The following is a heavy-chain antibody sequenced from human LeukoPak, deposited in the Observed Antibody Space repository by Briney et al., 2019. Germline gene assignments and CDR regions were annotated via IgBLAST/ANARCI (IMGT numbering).Heavy chain of an antibody. J-gene: IGHJ5*02. CDR2: IYYSGST. CDR1: GGSISSYY. V-gene: IGHV4-59*01. CDR3: ARDSGSSWSGTFDP. Sequence: SETLSLTCTVSGGSISSYYWSWIRQPPGKGLEWIGYIYYSGSTNYNPSLKSRVTISVDTSKNQFSLKLSSVTAADTAVYDCARDSGSSWSGTFDPWGQGTLVTVSS. D-gene: IGHD6-13*01.